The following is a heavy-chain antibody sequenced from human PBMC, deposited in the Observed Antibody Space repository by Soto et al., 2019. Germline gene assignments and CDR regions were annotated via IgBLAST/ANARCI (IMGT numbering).Heavy chain of an antibody. CDR1: GFTFSNYG. Sequence: EVQLLESGGGLAQPGGSLRLSCAASGFTFSNYGLSWVRQAPGKGLEWVSSISTSGGNTNHADSVKGRFTISRDNSRNILYLQMNSLRVEDTAVYYCAKRKRGAGSCGGGSCYSESDYWGQGTLVTVSS. V-gene: IGHV3-23*01. CDR2: ISTSGGNT. J-gene: IGHJ4*02. D-gene: IGHD2-15*01. CDR3: AKRKRGAGSCGGGSCYSESDY.